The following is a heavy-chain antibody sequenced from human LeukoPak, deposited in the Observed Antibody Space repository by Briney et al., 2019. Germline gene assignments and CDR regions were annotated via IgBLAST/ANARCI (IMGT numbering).Heavy chain of an antibody. J-gene: IGHJ4*02. CDR1: DGSFSGYY. V-gene: IGHV4-34*01. Sequence: SETLSLTCAVYDGSFSGYYWNWIRQPPGKGLEWIGEINHSGSTNYNPSLKSRVTISVDTSKNQFSLKLSSVTAADTAVYYCARGGSYYGSGRSRYYFDYWGQGTLVTVSS. CDR2: INHSGST. CDR3: ARGGSYYGSGRSRYYFDY. D-gene: IGHD3-10*01.